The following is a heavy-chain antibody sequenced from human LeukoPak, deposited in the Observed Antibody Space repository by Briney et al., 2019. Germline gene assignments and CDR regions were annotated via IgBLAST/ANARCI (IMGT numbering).Heavy chain of an antibody. V-gene: IGHV1-69*02. CDR3: ARSNSGFGVLDGAFDI. CDR1: GCTFSSYT. CDR2: IIPILGIA. Sequence: SVKVSCKASGCTFSSYTISWVRQAPGQGLEWMGRIIPILGIANYAQKFQGRVTITADKSTSTAYMELSSLRSEDTAVYYCARSNSGFGVLDGAFDIWGQGTMVTVSS. J-gene: IGHJ3*02. D-gene: IGHD4-23*01.